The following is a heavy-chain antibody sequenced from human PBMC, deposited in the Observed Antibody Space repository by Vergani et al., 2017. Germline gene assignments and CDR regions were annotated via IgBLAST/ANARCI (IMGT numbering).Heavy chain of an antibody. V-gene: IGHV3-30*18. J-gene: IGHJ4*02. CDR1: GFTFSSYG. CDR3: AKVIVRYSSSWYVDY. Sequence: QVQLVESGGGVVQPGRSLRLSCAASGFTFSSYGMHWVRQAPGKGLEGVAVISYDGSNKYYADSVKGRITISRDNSKNTLYLQMNRLIAEDTAVDYCAKVIVRYSSSWYVDYGGQGTLVTVSS. D-gene: IGHD6-13*01. CDR2: ISYDGSNK.